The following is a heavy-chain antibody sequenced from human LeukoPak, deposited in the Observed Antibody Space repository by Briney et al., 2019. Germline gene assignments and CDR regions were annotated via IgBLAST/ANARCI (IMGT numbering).Heavy chain of an antibody. CDR2: IYYSGST. Sequence: SGPLSLPCPVPGGSTISYNWAWFRQPPGKGLGGIGYIYYSGSTNYNPSLKSRVTISVDTSKNQFSLKLSSVTAADTAVYYCARSDSSGYYYFDYWGQGTLVTVSS. D-gene: IGHD3-22*01. J-gene: IGHJ4*02. V-gene: IGHV4-59*01. CDR3: ARSDSSGYYYFDY. CDR1: GGSTISYN.